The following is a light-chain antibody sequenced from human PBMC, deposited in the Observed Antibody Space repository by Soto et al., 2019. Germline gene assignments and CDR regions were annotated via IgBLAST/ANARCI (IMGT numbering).Light chain of an antibody. Sequence: DIVMTQSPDSLAVSLGERATINCKSSQSVLYSSNNKNYLAWYQQKPGQPPKLLIYWASTRESGVPDRFSGSGSGTDFTLTISSLQAEDVAVYYCQQYYSTDHAFGQGTKLEIK. CDR3: QQYYSTDHA. CDR1: QSVLYSSNNKNY. J-gene: IGKJ2*01. V-gene: IGKV4-1*01. CDR2: WAS.